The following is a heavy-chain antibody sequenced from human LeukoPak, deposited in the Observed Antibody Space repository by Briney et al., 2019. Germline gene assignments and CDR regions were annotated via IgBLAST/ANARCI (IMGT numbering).Heavy chain of an antibody. J-gene: IGHJ4*02. D-gene: IGHD3-22*01. Sequence: GGSLRLSCAASGFSFSSYGMSWVRQAPGKGLEWVSGISGSGASTYYADSVKGRFTISRDNSKNTLHLQMNSLRAEDTAVYYCAKDRSRYDSSAYDFDYWGQGTLVTVSS. CDR1: GFSFSSYG. V-gene: IGHV3-23*01. CDR3: AKDRSRYDSSAYDFDY. CDR2: ISGSGAST.